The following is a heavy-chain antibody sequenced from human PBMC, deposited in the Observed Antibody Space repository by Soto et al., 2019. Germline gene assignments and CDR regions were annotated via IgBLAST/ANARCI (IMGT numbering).Heavy chain of an antibody. CDR1: GFSLSTSGVG. Sequence: QITLKESGPTLVKPTQTLTLTCTFSGFSLSTSGVGVGWFRQPPGKALEWLALIYWNDDKRYSPSLKSRLTNNKDTSKNQVVLTMTNMDPVDTAPYYCAHAPNSGYDLNWFDPWGQGTLVTVSS. J-gene: IGHJ5*02. D-gene: IGHD5-12*01. V-gene: IGHV2-5*01. CDR3: AHAPNSGYDLNWFDP. CDR2: IYWNDDK.